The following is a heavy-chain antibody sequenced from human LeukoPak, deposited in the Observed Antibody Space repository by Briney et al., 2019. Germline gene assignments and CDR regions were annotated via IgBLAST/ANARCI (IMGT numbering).Heavy chain of an antibody. CDR2: ISGDGSST. Sequence: PGGSLRLSCAASGFTFSTYAMSWVRQAPGKGLEWVSGISGDGSSTYYADSVKGRFTISRDNSKNTLYLQMNSLRAEDTAVYSCARVRGSSWSEYYFDYWGQGTLVTVSS. CDR3: ARVRGSSWSEYYFDY. V-gene: IGHV3-23*01. CDR1: GFTFSTYA. D-gene: IGHD6-13*01. J-gene: IGHJ4*02.